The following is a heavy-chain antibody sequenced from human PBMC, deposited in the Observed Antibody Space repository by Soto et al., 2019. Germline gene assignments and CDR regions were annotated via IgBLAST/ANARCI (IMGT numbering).Heavy chain of an antibody. CDR1: GFTFSSYA. CDR2: ISGSGGST. D-gene: IGHD3-22*01. CDR3: SKGFCLIVNGMAV. Sequence: PGGSLRLSCAASGFTFSSYAMSWVRQAPGKGLEWVSAISGSGGSTYYADSVKGRFTISRDNSKNTLYLQMNSLRAEDTAIYYCSKGFCLIVNGMAVSARRTTVTVSS. J-gene: IGHJ6*02. V-gene: IGHV3-23*01.